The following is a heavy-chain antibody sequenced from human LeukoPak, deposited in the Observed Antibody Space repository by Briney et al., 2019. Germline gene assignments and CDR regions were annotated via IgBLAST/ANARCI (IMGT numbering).Heavy chain of an antibody. V-gene: IGHV3-23*01. D-gene: IGHD3-16*01. CDR1: GCTFSNFA. J-gene: IGHJ4*02. Sequence: GGSLRLSCAASGCTFSNFAMSWVRQAPGKGLQWVSAISDSGGSTFYAASVKGGFTISRDNYNNTLYLQMNSLRAEDTAVYYCAKVGVGWVAFEYWGQGTLVTVSS. CDR2: ISDSGGST. CDR3: AKVGVGWVAFEY.